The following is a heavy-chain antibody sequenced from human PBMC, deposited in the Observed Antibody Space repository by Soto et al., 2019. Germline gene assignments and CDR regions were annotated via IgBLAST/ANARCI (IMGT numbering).Heavy chain of an antibody. J-gene: IGHJ6*01. CDR1: GFTFSSYG. V-gene: IGHV3-30*03. D-gene: IGHD5-12*01. CDR2: ISYDGSNK. Sequence: QVQLVESGGGVVQPGRSLRLSCAASGFTFSSYGMHWVRQAPGKGLEWVAVISYDGSNKYYADSVKGRFTISRDNSKNTLYLQMNSLRAEDTAVYYCAILRGLATRNPNGMDVW. CDR3: AILRGLATRNPNGMDV.